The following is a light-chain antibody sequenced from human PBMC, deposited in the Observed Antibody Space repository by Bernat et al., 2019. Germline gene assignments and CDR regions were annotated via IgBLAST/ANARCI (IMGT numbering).Light chain of an antibody. CDR3: GAWDDSLNGPV. CDR1: SSNIGSNT. CDR2: SNN. V-gene: IGLV1-44*01. Sequence: QSVLTQPPSASATPGQRVTISCSGSSSNIGSNTVNWYQQLPGTAPKLLIYSNNQRPSGVLDRLSGSKSGTSASLAISGLQSEDEADYYCGAWDDSLNGPVFGGGTKLTVL. J-gene: IGLJ2*01.